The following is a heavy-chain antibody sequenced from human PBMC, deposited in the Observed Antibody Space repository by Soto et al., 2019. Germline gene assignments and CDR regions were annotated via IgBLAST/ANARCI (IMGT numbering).Heavy chain of an antibody. V-gene: IGHV1-46*01. CDR3: ARDRAPSSGWYDWFDP. CDR1: GYTFTSYD. D-gene: IGHD6-19*01. CDR2: INPSGGST. J-gene: IGHJ5*02. Sequence: ASVKVSCKASGYTFTSYDMHWVRQAPGQGLEWMGIINPSGGSTSYAQKFQGRVTMTRGTSTSTVYMELSSLRSEDTAVYYCARDRAPSSGWYDWFDPWGQGTLVTVSS.